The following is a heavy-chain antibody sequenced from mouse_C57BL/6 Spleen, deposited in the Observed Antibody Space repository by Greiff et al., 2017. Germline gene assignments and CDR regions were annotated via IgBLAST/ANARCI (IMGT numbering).Heavy chain of an antibody. CDR1: GYTFTSYW. V-gene: IGHV1-64*01. Sequence: QVQLQQPGAELVKPGASVKLSCKASGYTFTSYWMHWVKQRPGQGLEWIGMIHPNSGSTNYNEKFKSKATLTVEKSSSTAYMQLSSLTSEDSAVYYCARDAGYYDLGAYWGQGTLVTVSA. J-gene: IGHJ3*01. D-gene: IGHD2-3*01. CDR3: ARDAGYYDLGAY. CDR2: IHPNSGST.